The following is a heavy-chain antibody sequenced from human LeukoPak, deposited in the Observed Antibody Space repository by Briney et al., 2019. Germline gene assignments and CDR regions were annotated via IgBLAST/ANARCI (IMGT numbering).Heavy chain of an antibody. CDR2: IHPVNSDT. CDR1: GYSFTSYW. D-gene: IGHD3-22*01. Sequence: GESLKNSCKGSGYSFTSYWIGWVRQMPGKGLEWMGIIHPVNSDTTYSPSFQGQVTFSADKSISTAYLQWSSLKASDTAMYYCARRGYYDSSRAFDIWGQGTMVTVSS. J-gene: IGHJ3*02. V-gene: IGHV5-51*01. CDR3: ARRGYYDSSRAFDI.